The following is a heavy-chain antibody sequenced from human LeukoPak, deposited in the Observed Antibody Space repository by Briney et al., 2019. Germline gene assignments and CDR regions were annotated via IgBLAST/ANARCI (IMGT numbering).Heavy chain of an antibody. D-gene: IGHD2-2*01. CDR2: IYHSGST. Sequence: PSETLSLTCTVSGGSISSGDYYWSWIRQPPGKGLEWIGYIYHSGSTYYNPSLKSRVTISVDTSKNQFSLKLSSVTAADTAVYYCARVRGSVVPAAAFDVWGQGTMVTVSS. J-gene: IGHJ3*01. CDR3: ARVRGSVVPAAAFDV. CDR1: GGSISSGDYY. V-gene: IGHV4-30-4*08.